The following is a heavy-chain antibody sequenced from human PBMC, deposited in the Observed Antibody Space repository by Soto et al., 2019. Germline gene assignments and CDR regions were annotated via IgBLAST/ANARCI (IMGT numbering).Heavy chain of an antibody. D-gene: IGHD4-17*01. CDR1: GGSISSYY. V-gene: IGHV4-59*01. CDR3: AREGSGYGDLGYFDY. Sequence: QVQLQESGPGLVKPSETLSLTCTVSGGSISSYYWSWIRQPPGKGLELIGYIYYSGSTNYNPSLKSRVTISVDTSKYQFSLKLSSVTAADTAVYYCAREGSGYGDLGYFDYWGQGTLVTVSS. J-gene: IGHJ4*02. CDR2: IYYSGST.